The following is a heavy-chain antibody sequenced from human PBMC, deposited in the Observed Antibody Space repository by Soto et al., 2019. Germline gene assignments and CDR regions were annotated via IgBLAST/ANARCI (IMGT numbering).Heavy chain of an antibody. CDR2: IGTAGDT. D-gene: IGHD2-15*01. CDR1: GFTFSSYD. Sequence: GGSLRLSCAASGFTFSSYDMHWVRQATGKGLEWVSAIGTAGDTYYPGSVKGRFTISRENAKNSLYLQMNSLRAGDTAVYYCARVRIYCSGGSCYSWGMDVWGQGTTVTVSS. J-gene: IGHJ6*02. V-gene: IGHV3-13*04. CDR3: ARVRIYCSGGSCYSWGMDV.